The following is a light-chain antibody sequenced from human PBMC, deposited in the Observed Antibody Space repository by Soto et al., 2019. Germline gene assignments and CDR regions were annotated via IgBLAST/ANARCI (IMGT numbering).Light chain of an antibody. CDR1: QSLDGNY. J-gene: IGKJ1*01. CDR3: QQPHGYSPPRWS. CDR2: GAS. Sequence: LTPSPGSLSLSPGEIATLYWKPSQSLDGNYLAWYQQKPGQAPRLRIYGASTRATGIPDRFSGSGSGTDFTLTISRLEPEDSALYHCQQPHGYSPPRWSFGQGTRWIS. V-gene: IGKV3-20*01.